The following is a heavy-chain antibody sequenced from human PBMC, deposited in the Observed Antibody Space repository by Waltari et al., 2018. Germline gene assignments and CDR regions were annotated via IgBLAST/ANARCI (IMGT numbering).Heavy chain of an antibody. CDR1: GFTFSSYW. J-gene: IGHJ4*02. CDR3: ARQGGGNFRGFDY. Sequence: EVQLVESGGGLVQPGGSLRLSCAASGFTFSSYWMSWVRRAPGKGLEWVANIKQDGSEKFYVDSVKGRFTISRDNAKNSLYLQMNSLRAEDTAVYYCARQGGGNFRGFDYWGQGTLVTVSS. CDR2: IKQDGSEK. D-gene: IGHD3-16*01. V-gene: IGHV3-7*01.